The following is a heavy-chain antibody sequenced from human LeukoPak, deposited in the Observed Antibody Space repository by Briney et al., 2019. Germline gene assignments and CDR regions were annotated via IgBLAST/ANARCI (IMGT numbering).Heavy chain of an antibody. V-gene: IGHV4-59*01. D-gene: IGHD1-7*01. CDR3: ARVRLNWNYVDAFDI. CDR1: GGSISSYY. J-gene: IGHJ3*02. Sequence: PSETLSLTCTVSGGSISSYYWSWIRQPPGKGLEWIGYIYYSGSTNYNPSLKSRVTISVDTSKNQFSLKLSSVTAADTAVYYCARVRLNWNYVDAFDIWGQGTMVTVSS. CDR2: IYYSGST.